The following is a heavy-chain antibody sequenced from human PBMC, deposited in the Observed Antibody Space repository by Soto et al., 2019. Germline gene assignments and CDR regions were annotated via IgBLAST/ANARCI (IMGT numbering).Heavy chain of an antibody. V-gene: IGHV1-46*01. D-gene: IGHD2-2*01. J-gene: IGHJ4*02. CDR3: ARGLPCGSTTCFGGELAY. CDR1: GHTFSSYY. Sequence: VQLVQSGAEGKNPGASVKVSCKASGHTFSSYYIHWVRQAPGQGLEWMGVINPSGGGTSYAQKFQGRVTMTRDTSTSTVFMERSSLRYEDTAVFYCARGLPCGSTTCFGGELAYWGQGTLVTVSS. CDR2: INPSGGGT.